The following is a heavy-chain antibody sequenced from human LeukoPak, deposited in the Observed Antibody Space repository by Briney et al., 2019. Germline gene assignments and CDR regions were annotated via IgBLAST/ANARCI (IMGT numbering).Heavy chain of an antibody. Sequence: GGSLRLSCAASGFTFSSYAMRWVRQAPGEGLEGGAVILYDGSNKYYADSVKGRFTISRDNSKNTLYLQMNSLRAEDTAVYYCARAHTMVRGVNFDYWGQGTLVTVSS. CDR3: ARAHTMVRGVNFDY. CDR2: ILYDGSNK. D-gene: IGHD3-10*01. J-gene: IGHJ4*02. V-gene: IGHV3-30*04. CDR1: GFTFSSYA.